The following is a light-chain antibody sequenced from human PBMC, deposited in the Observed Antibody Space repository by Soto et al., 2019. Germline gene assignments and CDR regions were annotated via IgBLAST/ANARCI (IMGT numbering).Light chain of an antibody. CDR1: QNVNNW. Sequence: GGRVAITCRASQNVNNWLAWYQHKPGKAPQLLIYDASVLETGVPSRFSGSGSGTEFTRAISGLQSDDFATYYCQQYNTYWTVGPGTKGDIK. V-gene: IGKV1-5*01. CDR2: DAS. J-gene: IGKJ1*01. CDR3: QQYNTYWT.